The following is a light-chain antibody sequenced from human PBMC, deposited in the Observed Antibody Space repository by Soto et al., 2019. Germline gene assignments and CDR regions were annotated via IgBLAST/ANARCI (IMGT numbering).Light chain of an antibody. CDR2: ADN. J-gene: IGLJ1*01. Sequence: QSVLTQPPSASGTPGQRVTISCSGSSSNIGNNYVYWYQQVPGTAPKLLIYADNQRPSGVPDRFSGSKSGTSASLAIGGLRSEDEADYYCAAWDDSLSVYYAFGTGTKVTVL. CDR1: SSNIGNNY. V-gene: IGLV1-47*01. CDR3: AAWDDSLSVYYA.